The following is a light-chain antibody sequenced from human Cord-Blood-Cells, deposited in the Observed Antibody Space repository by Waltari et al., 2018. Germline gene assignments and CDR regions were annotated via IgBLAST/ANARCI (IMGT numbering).Light chain of an antibody. CDR1: QSISSY. Sequence: DIQMTQSPSSLSASVGDRVTITCRVSQSISSYLNWYQQKPGKAPKLLIYAASSLQSGVPSSFSGSGSGTDFTLTISSLQPEDFATYYCQQSYSTPYTFGQGTKLEIK. CDR2: AAS. J-gene: IGKJ2*01. CDR3: QQSYSTPYT. V-gene: IGKV1-39*01.